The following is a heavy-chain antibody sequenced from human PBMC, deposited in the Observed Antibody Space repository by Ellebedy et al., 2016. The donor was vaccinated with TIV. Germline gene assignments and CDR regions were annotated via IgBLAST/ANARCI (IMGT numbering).Heavy chain of an antibody. CDR1: GGSISNFY. V-gene: IGHV4-59*01. CDR2: ITYFGGT. CDR3: AKLGNPAQAAAGAGS. D-gene: IGHD6-13*01. J-gene: IGHJ5*02. Sequence: SETLSLTXTVSGGSISNFYWSWIRQPPGKGLEWIGYITYFGGTTYNPSLKSRVIISLDTSNNQFSLNLTSVTAADTAIYYCAKLGNPAQAAAGAGSWGQGTLVTVSS.